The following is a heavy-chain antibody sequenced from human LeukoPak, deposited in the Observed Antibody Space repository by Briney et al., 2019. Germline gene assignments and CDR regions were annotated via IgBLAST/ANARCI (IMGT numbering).Heavy chain of an antibody. V-gene: IGHV3-20*04. D-gene: IGHD3-10*01. CDR2: INWNGGST. CDR1: GFTFDDYG. Sequence: GGSLRLSCAASGFTFDDYGMSWVRQAPGKGLEWVSGINWNGGSTGYADSVKGRFTISRDNAKNSLYLQMNCLRAEDTALYYCARNRNYGSGSYYKGWFDPWGQGTLVTVSS. J-gene: IGHJ5*02. CDR3: ARNRNYGSGSYYKGWFDP.